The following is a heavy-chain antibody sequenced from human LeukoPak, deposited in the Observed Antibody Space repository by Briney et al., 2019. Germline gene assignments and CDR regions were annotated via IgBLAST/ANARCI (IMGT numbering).Heavy chain of an antibody. Sequence: GGSLRLSCAASGFTFSSYSMNWVRQAPAKGLEWVSSISSSSSYIYYADSVKGRFTISRDNAKNSLYLQMNSLRAEDTAVYYCARGSIVGATYLDYWGQGTLVTVSS. J-gene: IGHJ4*02. V-gene: IGHV3-21*01. CDR3: ARGSIVGATYLDY. CDR1: GFTFSSYS. D-gene: IGHD1-26*01. CDR2: ISSSSSYI.